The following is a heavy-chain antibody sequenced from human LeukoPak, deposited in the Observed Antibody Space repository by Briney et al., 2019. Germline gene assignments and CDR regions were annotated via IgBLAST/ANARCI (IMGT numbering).Heavy chain of an antibody. CDR1: GFTFSSYE. CDR2: ISSSGSTI. J-gene: IGHJ4*02. CDR3: AKARGWPDFDY. D-gene: IGHD6-19*01. Sequence: GGSLRLSCAASGFTFSSYEMNWVRQAPAKGLEWVSYISSSGSTIYYADSVKGRFTISRDNAKNSLYLQMNSLRAEDTAVYYCAKARGWPDFDYWGQGTLVTVSS. V-gene: IGHV3-48*03.